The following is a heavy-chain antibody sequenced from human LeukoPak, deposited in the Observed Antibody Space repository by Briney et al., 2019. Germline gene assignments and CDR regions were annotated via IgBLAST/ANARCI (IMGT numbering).Heavy chain of an antibody. Sequence: SETLSLTCTVSGGSFSSSSYLWGWIRQPPGKGLEWIASIYYSGITYYNPSLKSRVSISVDTSKNQFSLKLSSVTAADTAVYYCARSRSDTFDIWGQGTMVTVSS. CDR1: GGSFSSSSYL. V-gene: IGHV4-39*01. J-gene: IGHJ3*02. CDR3: ARSRSDTFDI. CDR2: IYYSGIT. D-gene: IGHD3-16*02.